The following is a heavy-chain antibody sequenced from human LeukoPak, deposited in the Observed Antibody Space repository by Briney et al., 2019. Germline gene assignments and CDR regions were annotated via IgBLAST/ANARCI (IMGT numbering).Heavy chain of an antibody. Sequence: ASVKVSCKVSGYTLTELSMHWVRQAPGKGLEWMGGFDPEDGETIYAQKFQGRVTMTEDTSTDTAYMELSSLRSEDTAVYYCATACTIGGTPPFMVRGVTVRAFDIWGQGTMVTVSS. V-gene: IGHV1-24*01. J-gene: IGHJ3*02. CDR2: FDPEDGET. CDR3: ATACTIGGTPPFMVRGVTVRAFDI. D-gene: IGHD3-10*01. CDR1: GYTLTELS.